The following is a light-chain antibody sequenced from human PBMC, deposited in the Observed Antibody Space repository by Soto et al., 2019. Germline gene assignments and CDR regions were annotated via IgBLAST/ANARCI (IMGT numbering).Light chain of an antibody. CDR3: CSYAGSRV. Sequence: QSVLTQPASVSGSPGQSITISCTGTSSDVGGYNYVSWYQQHPGKAPKLMIYGVTNRPSGVSNRFSGSKSGNTASLTISGLQAEDEADYYCCSYAGSRVFGGGTKLTVL. J-gene: IGLJ3*02. V-gene: IGLV2-14*01. CDR2: GVT. CDR1: SSDVGGYNY.